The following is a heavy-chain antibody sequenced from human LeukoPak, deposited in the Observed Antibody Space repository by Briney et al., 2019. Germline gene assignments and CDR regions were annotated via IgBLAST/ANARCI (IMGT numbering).Heavy chain of an antibody. CDR3: ARDPYSGNYGNYYYYYMDV. J-gene: IGHJ6*03. D-gene: IGHD1-26*01. CDR1: GFTVSSNY. Sequence: PGGSLRLSCAASGFTVSSNYMSWVRQAPGKGLEWVSVIYRGDSTYYADSVKGRFTISRDNSKNTLYLQMNSLRAEDTAVYYCARDPYSGNYGNYYYYYMDVWGKGTTVTISS. V-gene: IGHV3-53*01. CDR2: IYRGDST.